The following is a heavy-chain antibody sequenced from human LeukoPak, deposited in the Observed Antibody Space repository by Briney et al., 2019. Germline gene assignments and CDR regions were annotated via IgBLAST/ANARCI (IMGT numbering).Heavy chain of an antibody. CDR3: ARDDADSAYADGDY. CDR2: IIPLLRIA. Sequence: SVKVSCKASGGIFSSYTISWVRQAPGQGLEWMGRIIPLLRIANYAQKFQGRVTIIADKSTSTAYMELSSLRSEDTAVYYCARDDADSAYADGDYWGQGTLVTVSS. D-gene: IGHD5-12*01. J-gene: IGHJ4*02. CDR1: GGIFSSYT. V-gene: IGHV1-69*04.